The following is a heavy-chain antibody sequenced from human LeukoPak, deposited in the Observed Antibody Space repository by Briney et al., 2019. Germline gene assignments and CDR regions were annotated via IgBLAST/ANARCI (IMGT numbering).Heavy chain of an antibody. CDR1: GYSFTSYW. Sequence: GESLKISCRGSGYSFTSYWIAWVRQMPGKGLEWMGIIYPGDSYTTYSPSFQGQVTISADKSISTAYLQWRSLKASDTAMYYCARRSGSDALDIWGQGTMVTVSS. CDR3: ARRSGSDALDI. J-gene: IGHJ3*02. D-gene: IGHD3-10*01. CDR2: IYPGDSYT. V-gene: IGHV5-51*01.